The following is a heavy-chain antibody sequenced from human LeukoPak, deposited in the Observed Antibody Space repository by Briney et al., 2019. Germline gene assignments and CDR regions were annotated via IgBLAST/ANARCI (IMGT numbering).Heavy chain of an antibody. CDR3: ARRCNGGSCYD. CDR2: ISYDGSNK. D-gene: IGHD2-15*01. Sequence: GGSLRLSCAASGFTFSSYAMHWVRQAPGKGLEWVAVISYDGSNKYYADPVKGRFTISRDNSKNTLYLQMNSLRAEDTAVYYCARRCNGGSCYDWGQGTLVTVSS. CDR1: GFTFSSYA. J-gene: IGHJ4*02. V-gene: IGHV3-30*01.